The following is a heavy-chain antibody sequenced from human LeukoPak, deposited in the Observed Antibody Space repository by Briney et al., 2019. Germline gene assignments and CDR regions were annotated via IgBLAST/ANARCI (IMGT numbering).Heavy chain of an antibody. Sequence: ASVKVSCKASGYPFGSDGISWVRQAPGQGLEWMGWNSGYKGNTKYAQKFQGRVTMTTDTSTSTAYMELRSLRSDDTAVYYCARDHGGKVDRYFDVWGRGTLVTVSS. CDR2: NSGYKGNT. CDR1: GYPFGSDG. CDR3: ARDHGGKVDRYFDV. J-gene: IGHJ2*01. V-gene: IGHV1-18*01. D-gene: IGHD4-23*01.